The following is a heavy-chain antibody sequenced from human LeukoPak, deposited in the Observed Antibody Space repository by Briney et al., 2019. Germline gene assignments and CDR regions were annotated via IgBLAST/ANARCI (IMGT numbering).Heavy chain of an antibody. D-gene: IGHD4-11*01. CDR1: GGSFSGYY. CDR3: ATHTQSLYGMDV. Sequence: SETLSLTCAVYGGSFSGYYWSWIRQPPGKGLEWIGEINHSGSTNYNPSLKSRVTISVDTSKNQFSLRLSSVTAADTALYYCATHTQSLYGMDVWGQGTTVTVSS. V-gene: IGHV4-34*01. CDR2: INHSGST. J-gene: IGHJ6*02.